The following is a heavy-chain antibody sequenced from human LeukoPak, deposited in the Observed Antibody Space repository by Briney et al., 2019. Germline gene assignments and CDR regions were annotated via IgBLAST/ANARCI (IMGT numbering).Heavy chain of an antibody. CDR3: ARADSGTYLVDY. V-gene: IGHV1-2*02. D-gene: IGHD1-14*01. CDR1: GYTFTGYY. CDR2: INLSSGDT. J-gene: IGHJ4*02. Sequence: ASVKVSCKASGYTFTGYYMHGLRQAPGQGLEWMGWINLSSGDTNYAQKFQGRVTMTRDTSISTAYMELSRLKSDDTAVYYCARADSGTYLVDYWGQGSLVTVSS.